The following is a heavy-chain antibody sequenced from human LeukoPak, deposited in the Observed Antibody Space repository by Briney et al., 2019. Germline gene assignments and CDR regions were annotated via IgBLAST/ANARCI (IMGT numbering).Heavy chain of an antibody. Sequence: HGESLKISCQASGYTFTSRWIGWVRQKPGKGLEWMGIIYPGDSDTRYSPSFQGQVTISADKSISTAYLQWSSLKASDTAMYYCARRPTSGQYYFDEWGQGTLVTVPS. CDR1: GYTFTSRW. CDR3: ARRPTSGQYYFDE. V-gene: IGHV5-51*01. J-gene: IGHJ4*02. CDR2: IYPGDSDT. D-gene: IGHD6-19*01.